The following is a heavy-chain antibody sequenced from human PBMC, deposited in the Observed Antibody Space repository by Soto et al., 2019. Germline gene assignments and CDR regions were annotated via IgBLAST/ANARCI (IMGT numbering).Heavy chain of an antibody. CDR1: GGTFSSYA. CDR2: IIPIFGTA. V-gene: IGHV1-69*01. D-gene: IGHD4-17*01. CDR3: ARETTVVTPQGGAFDI. J-gene: IGHJ3*02. Sequence: QVQLVQSGAEVQKPGSSVKVSCKASGGTFSSYAISWVRQAPGQGLEWMGGIIPIFGTANYAQKFQGRVTITADESTSTAYMELSSLRSEDTAVYYCARETTVVTPQGGAFDIWGQGTMVTVSS.